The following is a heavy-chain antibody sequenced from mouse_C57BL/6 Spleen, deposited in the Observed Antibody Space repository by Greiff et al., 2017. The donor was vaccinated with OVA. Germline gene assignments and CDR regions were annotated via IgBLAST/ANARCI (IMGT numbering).Heavy chain of an antibody. J-gene: IGHJ2*01. CDR1: GFTFSSYA. V-gene: IGHV5-4*01. Sequence: EVQRVESGGGLVKPGGSLKLSCAASGFTFSSYAMSWVRQTPEKRLEWVATISDGGSYTYYPDNVKGRFTISRDNAKNNLYLQMSHLKSEDTAMYYCARDMDYGTEYYFDYWGQGTTLTVSS. D-gene: IGHD1-1*01. CDR2: ISDGGSYT. CDR3: ARDMDYGTEYYFDY.